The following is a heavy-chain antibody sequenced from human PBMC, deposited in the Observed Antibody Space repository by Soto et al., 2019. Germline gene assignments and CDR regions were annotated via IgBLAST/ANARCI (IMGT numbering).Heavy chain of an antibody. CDR1: GGSFSGYY. CDR2: INHSGST. Sequence: QVQLQQWGAGLLKPSETLSLTCAVYGGSFSGYYWSWIRQPPGKGLEWIGEINHSGSTNYNPSLKRRVTISVDTSKNRFSLKLSSVTAADRGVYYCARGGVPGTDDYGMDVWGQGTTVTVSS. J-gene: IGHJ6*02. V-gene: IGHV4-34*01. CDR3: ARGGVPGTDDYGMDV. D-gene: IGHD6-19*01.